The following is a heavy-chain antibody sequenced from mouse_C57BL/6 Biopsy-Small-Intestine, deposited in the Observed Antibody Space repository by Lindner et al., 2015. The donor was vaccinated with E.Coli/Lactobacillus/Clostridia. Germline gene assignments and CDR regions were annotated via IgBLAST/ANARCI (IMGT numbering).Heavy chain of an antibody. D-gene: IGHD4-1*01. CDR2: ILPGSGST. J-gene: IGHJ2*01. CDR3: ARGTEYFDY. V-gene: IGHV1-9*01. CDR1: GYTFTDYW. Sequence: VQLQESGAELMKPGASVKLSCKATGYTFTDYWIEWIKQRPGQGLEWIGEILPGSGSTNYNEKFKDKATLTADKSSSTAYMQLSGLTSEDSAVYFCARGTEYFDYWGQGTTLTVSS.